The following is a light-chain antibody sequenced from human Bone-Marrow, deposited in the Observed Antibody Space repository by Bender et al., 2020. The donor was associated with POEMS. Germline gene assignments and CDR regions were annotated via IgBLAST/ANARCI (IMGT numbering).Light chain of an antibody. V-gene: IGLV2-14*03. CDR1: SSDVGGFNY. CDR2: DVS. J-gene: IGLJ3*02. Sequence: QSALTQPASVSGSPGQSITISCTGTSSDVGGFNYVSWYQQHPGEAPQLVIYDVSNRPSGASRRFSGSKSGNTASLTISGLRSEDEADYYCAAWDDSLRGAPVFGGGTKLTVL. CDR3: AAWDDSLRGAPV.